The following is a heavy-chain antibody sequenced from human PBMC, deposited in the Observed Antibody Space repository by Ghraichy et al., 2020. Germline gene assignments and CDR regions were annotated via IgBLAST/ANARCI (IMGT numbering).Heavy chain of an antibody. J-gene: IGHJ6*02. Sequence: GGSLRLSCAASGFTFSSYSMNWVRQAPGKGLEWVSSISSSSSYIYYADSVKGRFTISRDNAKNSLYLQMNSLRAEDTAVYYCASARQDIDFWSGYLEIPYGMDVWGQGTTVTVSS. D-gene: IGHD3-3*01. CDR3: ASARQDIDFWSGYLEIPYGMDV. CDR2: ISSSSSYI. V-gene: IGHV3-21*01. CDR1: GFTFSSYS.